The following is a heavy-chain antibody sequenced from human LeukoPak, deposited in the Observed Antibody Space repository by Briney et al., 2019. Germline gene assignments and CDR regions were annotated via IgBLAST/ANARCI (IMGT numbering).Heavy chain of an antibody. J-gene: IGHJ6*03. V-gene: IGHV3-21*01. CDR3: AKVDRGDYSSSPVPYYNYYMNV. D-gene: IGHD6-13*01. CDR1: GFTFSYYS. Sequence: GGSLRLSCAASGFTFSYYSMNWVRQAPGRGLEWGSCISSNSSLIFYSDSVRGRFTISRDNAKNLLYLHMNSLRVEDTAVYYCAKVDRGDYSSSPVPYYNYYMNVWGKGTTVTVSS. CDR2: ISSNSSLI.